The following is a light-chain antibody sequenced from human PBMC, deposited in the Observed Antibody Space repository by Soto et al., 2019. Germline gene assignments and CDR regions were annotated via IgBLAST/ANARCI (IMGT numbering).Light chain of an antibody. Sequence: DIQMTQSPSTLSASVGDRVTITCRASQSISSWLAWYQQKPGKAPMLLIYKASVLESGVPSRFSGSGSGTEFTLTIRSLQPDDFATYFCQQYNSLWTFGQGTKVEIK. CDR1: QSISSW. CDR2: KAS. CDR3: QQYNSLWT. J-gene: IGKJ1*01. V-gene: IGKV1-5*03.